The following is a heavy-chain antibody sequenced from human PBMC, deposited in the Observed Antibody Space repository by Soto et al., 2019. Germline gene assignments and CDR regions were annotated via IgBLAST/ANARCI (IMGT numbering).Heavy chain of an antibody. CDR3: ARRGSGSYYDY. V-gene: IGHV3-23*01. J-gene: IGHJ4*02. CDR2: ISGSGDST. D-gene: IGHD1-26*01. Sequence: EAQLLESGGGLVQPGGSKRLSCAASGFTFSSYAMRWVRQAPVKGLEWVSAISGSGDSTYYADSVKGRFTISRDNSKNTLYLQMNSLRAEDTAVYYCARRGSGSYYDYWGQGTMVTVSS. CDR1: GFTFSSYA.